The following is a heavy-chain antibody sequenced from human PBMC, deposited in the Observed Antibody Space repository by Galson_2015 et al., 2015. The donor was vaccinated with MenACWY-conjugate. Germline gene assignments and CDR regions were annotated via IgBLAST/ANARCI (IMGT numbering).Heavy chain of an antibody. Sequence: ETLSLTCDVHNGSLRGDSWSWIRQPPGKGLEWIGEINHVGDTDYNPSLRGRVTISIDTSKNQFSLRLSSVTAADTAVCYCARLYESTGDYFAGAFDIWGQGKMVTVS. V-gene: IGHV4-34*01. D-gene: IGHD3-22*01. J-gene: IGHJ3*02. CDR1: NGSLRGDS. CDR2: INHVGDT. CDR3: ARLYESTGDYFAGAFDI.